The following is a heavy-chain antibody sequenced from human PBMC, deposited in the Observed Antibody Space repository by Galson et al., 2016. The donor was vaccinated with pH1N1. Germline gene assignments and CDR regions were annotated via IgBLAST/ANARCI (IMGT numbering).Heavy chain of an antibody. V-gene: IGHV2-5*01. CDR3: AHSLYGDYVGWFTP. CDR1: GFSLSTSGVG. J-gene: IGHJ5*02. Sequence: PALVKPTQTLTLTCAFSGFSLSTSGVGVGWIRQPPGKALEWLALIYWNDDKRYSPSLKSRLTITKDTSKNQVVLTMTNMDPVDTATYYCAHSLYGDYVGWFTPWGQGTRVTVSS. D-gene: IGHD4-17*01. CDR2: IYWNDDK.